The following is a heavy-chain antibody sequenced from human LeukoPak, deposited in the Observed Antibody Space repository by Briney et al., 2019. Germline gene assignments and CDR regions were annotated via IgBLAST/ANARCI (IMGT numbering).Heavy chain of an antibody. V-gene: IGHV4-39*01. CDR3: ARCVGGFGAYYFDY. Sequence: PSETLSLTCTVSGGSISSSSYYWGWIRQPPGKGLEWIGSIYYSGSTYYNPSLKSRVTISVDTSKNQFSLKLSSVTAAGTAVYYCARCVGGFGAYYFDYWGQGTLVTVSS. CDR2: IYYSGST. CDR1: GGSISSSSYY. J-gene: IGHJ4*02. D-gene: IGHD3-10*01.